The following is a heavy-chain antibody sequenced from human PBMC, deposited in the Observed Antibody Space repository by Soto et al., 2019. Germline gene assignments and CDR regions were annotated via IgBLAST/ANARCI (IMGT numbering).Heavy chain of an antibody. V-gene: IGHV3-23*01. D-gene: IGHD3-3*01. CDR2: ISGSGGST. J-gene: IGHJ6*03. Sequence: GGSLRLSCAACGFTFSSYAMSWVRQAPGKGLEWVSAISGSGGSTYYADSVKGRFTISRDNSKNTLYLQMNSLRAEDTAVYYCAKGYYDFWSGYYIYYYYYMDVWGKGTTVTVSS. CDR1: GFTFSSYA. CDR3: AKGYYDFWSGYYIYYYYYMDV.